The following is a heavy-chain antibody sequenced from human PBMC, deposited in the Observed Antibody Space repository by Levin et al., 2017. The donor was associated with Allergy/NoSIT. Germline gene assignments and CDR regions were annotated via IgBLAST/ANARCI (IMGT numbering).Heavy chain of an antibody. V-gene: IGHV4-39*01. CDR3: ATLKYCSGGSCFHRGDY. J-gene: IGHJ4*02. Sequence: PSETLSLTCTVSGGSISSSSYYWGWIRQPPGKGLEWIGSIYYSGSTYYNPSLKSRVTISVDTSKNQFSLKLSSVTAADTAVYYCATLKYCSGGSCFHRGDYWGQGTLVTVSS. CDR2: IYYSGST. CDR1: GGSISSSSYY. D-gene: IGHD2-15*01.